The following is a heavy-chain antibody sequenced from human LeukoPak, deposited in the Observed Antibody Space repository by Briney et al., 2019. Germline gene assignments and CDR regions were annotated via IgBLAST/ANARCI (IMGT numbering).Heavy chain of an antibody. V-gene: IGHV3-49*03. CDR3: TRVTIRTITMIIVIRGHDAFDI. Sequence: GGSLRLSCTASGFSFGDYAMTWFRQAPGKGLEWVGFIRAKAYGGTTEYAASVKGRFTISRDDSKSIAYLQMNSPQTEDTAVYFCTRVTIRTITMIIVIRGHDAFDIWGQGTMVTVSS. CDR1: GFSFGDYA. J-gene: IGHJ3*02. D-gene: IGHD3-22*01. CDR2: IRAKAYGGTT.